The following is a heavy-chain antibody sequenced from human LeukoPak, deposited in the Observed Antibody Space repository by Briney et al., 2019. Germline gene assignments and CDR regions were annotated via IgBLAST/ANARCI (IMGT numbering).Heavy chain of an antibody. Sequence: ASLKVSCKASGYTFTGYYIHWVRQAPGQGLEWMGWINTNSGGTNHAQKFQGRVTMTRDTSISTAYMELSRLRSDDTAAYYCARDRLRLGYERTNWFDPWGQGTLVTVSS. D-gene: IGHD2-15*01. CDR1: GYTFTGYY. CDR3: ARDRLRLGYERTNWFDP. V-gene: IGHV1-2*02. CDR2: INTNSGGT. J-gene: IGHJ5*02.